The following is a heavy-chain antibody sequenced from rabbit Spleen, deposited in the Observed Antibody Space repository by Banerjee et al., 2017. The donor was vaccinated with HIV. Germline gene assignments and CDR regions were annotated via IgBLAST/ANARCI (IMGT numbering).Heavy chain of an antibody. CDR2: IAGSSSGFT. CDR3: ARGSATMTMVITGYYFNL. V-gene: IGHV1S40*01. J-gene: IGHJ4*01. CDR1: GFSFSSSDY. D-gene: IGHD2-1*01. Sequence: QSLEESGGDLVKPGASLTLTCTASGFSFSSSDYMCWVRQAPGKGLEWISCIAGSSSGFTYSATWAKGRFTCSKTSSTTVTLQMTRLTAADTATYFCARGSATMTMVITGYYFNLWGPGTLVTVS.